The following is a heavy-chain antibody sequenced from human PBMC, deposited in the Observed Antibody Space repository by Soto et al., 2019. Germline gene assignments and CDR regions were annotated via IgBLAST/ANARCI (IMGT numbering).Heavy chain of an antibody. CDR1: GFTFSRSG. V-gene: IGHV3-33*06. CDR2: IWYDGSKK. J-gene: IGHJ4*02. CDR3: AKDGQYDILTGYYSHNYDY. D-gene: IGHD3-9*01. Sequence: QVQLVESGGGVVQPGRSLRLSCAASGFTFSRSGMHWVRQAPGKGLEWVAIIWYDGSKKYYADSVKGRFTISRDNSKNTLYLQMNSLRAEDTAVYYCAKDGQYDILTGYYSHNYDYWGQGTLVTVSS.